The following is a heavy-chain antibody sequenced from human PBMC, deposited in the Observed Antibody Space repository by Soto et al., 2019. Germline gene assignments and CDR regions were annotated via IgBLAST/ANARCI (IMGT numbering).Heavy chain of an antibody. CDR2: IYYSGST. D-gene: IGHD1-26*01. CDR1: GGSISSGGYY. Sequence: QVQLQESGPGLVKPSQTLSLTCTVSGGSISSGGYYWSWIRQHPGKGLEWIGYIYYSGSTYFNPYLKSRVPISVDTSKNQLALKLSSETAADTAVYYCARDRAWAVHYWVQGTLDTVSS. CDR3: ARDRAWAVHY. V-gene: IGHV4-31*03. J-gene: IGHJ4*02.